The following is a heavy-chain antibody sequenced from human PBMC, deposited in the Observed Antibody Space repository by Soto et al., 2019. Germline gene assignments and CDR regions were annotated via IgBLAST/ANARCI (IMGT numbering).Heavy chain of an antibody. CDR1: GDTFDTFA. CDR2: IIPIFRTP. V-gene: IGHV1-69*12. J-gene: IGHJ6*02. CDR3: ARDKGRGQLGGNYYSALDV. D-gene: IGHD1-1*01. Sequence: QVQLVQSGAEVLKPGSSVKLSCKTSGDTFDTFAISWVRQAPGQGLEWMGGIIPIFRTPDYTQKFQGRVTITADVSTSTAYMELSRLRSEDTAVYYCARDKGRGQLGGNYYSALDVWGQGTTVTVSS.